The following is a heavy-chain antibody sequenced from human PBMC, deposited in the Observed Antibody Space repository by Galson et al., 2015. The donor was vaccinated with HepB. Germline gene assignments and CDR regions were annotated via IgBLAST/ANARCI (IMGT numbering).Heavy chain of an antibody. CDR2: IWYDGTNK. V-gene: IGHV3-33*07. CDR1: GFAFSGYA. D-gene: IGHD4/OR15-4a*01. CDR3: ARELTTCYFDY. Sequence: SLRLSCAASGFAFSGYAMYWVRQPPGKGLEWVAIIWYDGTNKYYADSVRGRFTIPRDNSKNTLYLQMNSLRAEDTALYYCARELTTCYFDYWGQGTLVTVSS. J-gene: IGHJ4*02.